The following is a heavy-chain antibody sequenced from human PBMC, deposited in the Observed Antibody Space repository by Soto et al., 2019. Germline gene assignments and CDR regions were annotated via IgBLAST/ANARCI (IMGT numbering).Heavy chain of an antibody. V-gene: IGHV5-51*01. Sequence: GGSLKISCKGSGYSFTSYWIGWVRQMPGKGLEWMGIIYPGDSDTRYSPSFQGQVTISADKSISTAYLQWSSLKASDTAMYYCARHSNWNGGYYYYGMDVWGQGTTVTVSS. CDR2: IYPGDSDT. J-gene: IGHJ6*02. CDR3: ARHSNWNGGYYYYGMDV. CDR1: GYSFTSYW. D-gene: IGHD1-1*01.